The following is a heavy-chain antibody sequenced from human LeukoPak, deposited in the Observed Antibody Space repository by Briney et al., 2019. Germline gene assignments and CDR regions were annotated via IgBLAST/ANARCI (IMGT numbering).Heavy chain of an antibody. V-gene: IGHV3-30*02. D-gene: IGHD3-10*01. J-gene: IGHJ6*02. CDR3: ARGQLLWFGELSGGYYYYGMDV. Sequence: GGSLRLSCAASGFTFSSYGMHWVRQAPGKGLERVAFIRYDGSNKYYADSVKGRFTISRDNSKNTLYLQMNSLRAEDTAVYYCARGQLLWFGELSGGYYYYGMDVWGQGTTVTVSS. CDR1: GFTFSSYG. CDR2: IRYDGSNK.